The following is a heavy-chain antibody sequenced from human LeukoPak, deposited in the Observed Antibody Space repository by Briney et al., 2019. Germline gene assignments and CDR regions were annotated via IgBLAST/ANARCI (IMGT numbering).Heavy chain of an antibody. D-gene: IGHD3-22*01. CDR3: ARVLHKRNYDSSDYYGY. CDR1: GFTFSSYE. V-gene: IGHV3-48*03. Sequence: PGGSLRLSCAASGFTFSSYEMNWVRQAPGKGLKWVSYISSSGSTIYYADSVKGRFTISRDNAKNSLYLQMNSLRAEDTAVYYCARVLHKRNYDSSDYYGYWGQGTLVTVSS. J-gene: IGHJ4*02. CDR2: ISSSGSTI.